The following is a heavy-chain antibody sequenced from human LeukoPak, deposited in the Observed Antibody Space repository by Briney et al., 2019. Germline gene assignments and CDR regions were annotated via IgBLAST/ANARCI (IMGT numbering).Heavy chain of an antibody. J-gene: IGHJ4*02. Sequence: PGGSLRLSCAASGFTFSSYSMNWVRQAPGKGLGWVSSISSSSSYIYYADSVKGRFTISRDNAKNSLYLQMNSLRAEDTAVYYCARAGGYYYDSSGYVGYWGQGTLVTVSS. D-gene: IGHD3-22*01. CDR1: GFTFSSYS. CDR2: ISSSSSYI. CDR3: ARAGGYYYDSSGYVGY. V-gene: IGHV3-21*01.